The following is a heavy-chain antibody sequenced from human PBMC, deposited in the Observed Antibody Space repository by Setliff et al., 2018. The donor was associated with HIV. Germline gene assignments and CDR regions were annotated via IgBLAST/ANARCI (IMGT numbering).Heavy chain of an antibody. CDR1: GYMFASYW. CDR3: ARSGGPTYNYDSSGHYPDY. D-gene: IGHD3-22*01. CDR2: IDPSDADT. V-gene: IGHV5-10-1*01. J-gene: IGHJ4*02. Sequence: GAYLKISCQGSGYMFASYWINWVRQVPGKGLEWMVRIDPSDADTNFSPSFQGHVTISVDRSITTAYLQWSSLKATDTAMYFCARSGGPTYNYDSSGHYPDYWGQGTLVTVSS.